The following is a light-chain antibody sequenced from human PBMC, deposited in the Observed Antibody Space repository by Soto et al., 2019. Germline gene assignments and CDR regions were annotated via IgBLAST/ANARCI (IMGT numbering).Light chain of an antibody. CDR3: CSYAGSSTLV. CDR1: SSDVGSYNL. J-gene: IGLJ2*01. CDR2: EGS. Sequence: QSALTQPASVSGYAGQSITISCTGTSSDVGSYNLVSWYQQHPGKAPKLMIYEGSKRPSGVSNRFSGSKSGNTASLTISGLQSEDEADYHCCSYAGSSTLVFGGGTKLTVL. V-gene: IGLV2-23*01.